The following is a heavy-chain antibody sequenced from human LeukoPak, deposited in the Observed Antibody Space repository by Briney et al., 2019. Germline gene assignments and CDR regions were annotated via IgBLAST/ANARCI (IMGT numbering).Heavy chain of an antibody. CDR2: TYYRSKWYN. Sequence: SQTLSLTCAISGDSVSSNSAAWNWIRQSPSRGLEWLGRTYYRSKWYNDYAVSVKSRITINPDTSKNQFSLQLNSVTPEDTAVYYCARDRSFGGSYGGAPIDYWGQGTLVTVSS. V-gene: IGHV6-1*01. CDR1: GDSVSSNSAA. J-gene: IGHJ4*02. CDR3: ARDRSFGGSYGGAPIDY. D-gene: IGHD1-26*01.